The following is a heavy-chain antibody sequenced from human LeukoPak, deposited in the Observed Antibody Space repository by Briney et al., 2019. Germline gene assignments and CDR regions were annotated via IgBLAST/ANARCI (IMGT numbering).Heavy chain of an antibody. CDR1: GGSISSYY. Sequence: SETLSLTCTVSGGSISSYYWSWIRQPPGKGLEWIGYIYYSGSTNYNPSLKSRVTISVDTSKNQFSLKLSSVTAADTAVYYCARGGGYYYYYGMDVWGQGTTVTVSS. CDR2: IYYSGST. CDR3: ARGGGYYYYYGMDV. J-gene: IGHJ6*02. V-gene: IGHV4-59*01.